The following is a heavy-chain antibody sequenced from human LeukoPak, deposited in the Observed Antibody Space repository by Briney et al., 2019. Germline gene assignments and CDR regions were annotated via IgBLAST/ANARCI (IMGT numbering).Heavy chain of an antibody. CDR3: ARSMIGQLVRWAFDL. D-gene: IGHD6-13*01. CDR1: GFTVSSNY. CDR2: IYSGGST. V-gene: IGHV3-66*01. Sequence: PGGSLRLSCAASGFTVSSNYMSWVRQAPGKGLEWVSVIYSGGSTYYADSVKGRFTISRDNSKNTLYLQMNSLRAEDTAVYYCARSMIGQLVRWAFDLWGQGTMVTVSS. J-gene: IGHJ3*01.